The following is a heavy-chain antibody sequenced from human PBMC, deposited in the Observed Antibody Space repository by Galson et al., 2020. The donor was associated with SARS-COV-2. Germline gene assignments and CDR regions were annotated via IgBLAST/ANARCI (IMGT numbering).Heavy chain of an antibody. D-gene: IGHD6-13*01. Sequence: SQTLSLTCAVYGGSFSGYYWSWIRQPPGKGLEWSGEINHSGSTNYNPSLKSRVTISVDTSKNQFSLKLTSVTAADPAVYYCARGAYSSSWYGPRDWFDPWGQGTLVTVSS. CDR2: INHSGST. J-gene: IGHJ5*02. V-gene: IGHV4-34*01. CDR3: ARGAYSSSWYGPRDWFDP. CDR1: GGSFSGYY.